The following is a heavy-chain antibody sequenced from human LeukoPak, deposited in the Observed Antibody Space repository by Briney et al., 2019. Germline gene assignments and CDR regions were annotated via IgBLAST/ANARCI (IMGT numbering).Heavy chain of an antibody. D-gene: IGHD4-17*01. Sequence: PGGSLRLSCAASGFTLSSYSMNRVRQAPGKGLEWVSSISSSSSYIYYADSVKGRFTISRDNAKNSLYLQMNSLRAEDTAVYYCASPDNDYGDYIPNYWGQGTLVTVSS. J-gene: IGHJ4*02. V-gene: IGHV3-21*01. CDR3: ASPDNDYGDYIPNY. CDR2: ISSSSSYI. CDR1: GFTLSSYS.